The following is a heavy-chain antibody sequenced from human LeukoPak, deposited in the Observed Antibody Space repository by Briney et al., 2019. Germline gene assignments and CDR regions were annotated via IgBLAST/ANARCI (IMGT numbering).Heavy chain of an antibody. V-gene: IGHV3-30*18. CDR2: ISYDGSNK. Sequence: PGGSLRLSCAASGFTFSSYGMPWVRQAPGKGLEWVAVISYDGSNKYYADSVKGRFTISRDNSKNTLYLQMNSLRAEDTAVYYCAKVVSRNYDFWSGPLDYWGQGTLVTVSS. J-gene: IGHJ4*02. CDR1: GFTFSSYG. CDR3: AKVVSRNYDFWSGPLDY. D-gene: IGHD3-3*01.